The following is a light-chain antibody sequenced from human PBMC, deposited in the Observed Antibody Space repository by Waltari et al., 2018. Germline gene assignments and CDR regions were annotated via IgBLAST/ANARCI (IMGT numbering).Light chain of an antibody. CDR3: QQRSNWTPHT. V-gene: IGKV3-11*01. CDR2: DAS. Sequence: EIVLTQSPATMSSSPGDTATLSCRASQSVGSYLAWYQQRPRQPPRLLIYDASNRATGVPARFRGSGSGTDFTLTISSLEAEDFAVYYCQQRSNWTPHTFGQGARLEIK. J-gene: IGKJ2*01. CDR1: QSVGSY.